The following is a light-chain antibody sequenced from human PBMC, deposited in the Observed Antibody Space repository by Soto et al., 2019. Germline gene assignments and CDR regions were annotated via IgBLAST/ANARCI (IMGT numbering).Light chain of an antibody. J-gene: IGKJ1*01. CDR2: DAS. CDR1: QSLSSY. V-gene: IGKV3D-15*01. CDR3: QQYNSWLWT. Sequence: EIVLTQSPGTLSLSPGERATLSCRSSQSLSSYLAWYQQKPGQAPRLLIYDASNRATGIPARFSGSGSGTEFTLTISSPQSEDFAVYYCQQYNSWLWTFGQGTKVDIK.